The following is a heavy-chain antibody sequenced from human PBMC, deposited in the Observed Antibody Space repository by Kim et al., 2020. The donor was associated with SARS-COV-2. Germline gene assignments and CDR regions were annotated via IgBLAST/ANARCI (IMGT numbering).Heavy chain of an antibody. CDR1: GFTFSTYW. CDR3: VGGSSVFVHY. Sequence: GGSLRLSCAASGFTFSTYWMHWVRRAPGKGPVWVSRMNGDGTGTSYAASVKGRFTISRDNAKNTLYLQMNSLRVEDTAVYYCVGGSSVFVHYWGHGTLVT. D-gene: IGHD3-16*02. CDR2: MNGDGTGT. J-gene: IGHJ4*01. V-gene: IGHV3-74*01.